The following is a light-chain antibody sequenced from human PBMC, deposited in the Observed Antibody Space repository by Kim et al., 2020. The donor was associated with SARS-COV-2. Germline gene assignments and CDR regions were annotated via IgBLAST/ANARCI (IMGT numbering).Light chain of an antibody. CDR3: CSCAGSSTYV. CDR1: SRDVGSYNL. J-gene: IGLJ1*01. Sequence: GQSITISCTGTSRDVGSYNLVSWYQQHPGKAHKLMIYEVSKRPSGVSNRFSGSKSGNTASLTISGLQAEDEADYYCCSCAGSSTYVFGTGTKVTVL. V-gene: IGLV2-23*02. CDR2: EVS.